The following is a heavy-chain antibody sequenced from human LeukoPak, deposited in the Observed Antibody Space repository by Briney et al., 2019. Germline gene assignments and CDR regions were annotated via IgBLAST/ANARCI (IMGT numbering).Heavy chain of an antibody. Sequence: PGGSLRLSCAASGFTFNTYAMSWVRQAPGKGLEWVSAISGSGGTTYYADSVKGRFTISRDNSENTLYLQMNSLRADDTTVYYCAKFGWSVPAASPLDYWGQGTLVTVSS. J-gene: IGHJ4*02. CDR1: GFTFNTYA. CDR3: AKFGWSVPAASPLDY. V-gene: IGHV3-23*01. CDR2: ISGSGGTT. D-gene: IGHD2-2*01.